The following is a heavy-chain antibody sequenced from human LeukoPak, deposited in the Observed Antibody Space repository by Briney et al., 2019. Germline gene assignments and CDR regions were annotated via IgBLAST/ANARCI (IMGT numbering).Heavy chain of an antibody. J-gene: IGHJ4*02. D-gene: IGHD4-17*01. CDR1: GDTINDYY. CDR2: IHSGGST. V-gene: IGHV4-4*07. Sequence: SETLSLTCTVSGDTINDYYWSWIRQPAGKGLEWIGLIHSGGSTNYNPSLKSRVTISIDTSKNKVSLNVTSVTAADTAVYFCARPFYGDYAFDYWGPGTLVTVSS. CDR3: ARPFYGDYAFDY.